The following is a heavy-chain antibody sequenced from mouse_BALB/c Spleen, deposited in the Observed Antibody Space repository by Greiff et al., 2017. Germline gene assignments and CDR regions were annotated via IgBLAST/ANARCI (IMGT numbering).Heavy chain of an antibody. V-gene: IGHV1-14*01. CDR2: INPYNDGT. Sequence: VQLKQSGPELVKPGASVKMSCKASGYTFTSYVMHWVKQKPGQGLEWIGYINPYNDGTKYNEKFKGKATLTSDKSSSTAYMELSSLTSEDSAVYYCARKATYYGYEDYFDYWGQGTTLTVSS. D-gene: IGHD2-9*01. J-gene: IGHJ2*01. CDR3: ARKATYYGYEDYFDY. CDR1: GYTFTSYV.